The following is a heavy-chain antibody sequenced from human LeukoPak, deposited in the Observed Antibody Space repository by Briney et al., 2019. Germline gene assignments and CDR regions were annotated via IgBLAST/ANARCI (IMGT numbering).Heavy chain of an antibody. J-gene: IGHJ4*02. CDR3: ARSGETTIAYLD. Sequence: PPETLSLTCAVSVGSFSSYHWSWIRQPPGKGLEWIGEINRSGSTHYNPSLKSRVTISVDASKNHFSLELSSVTAADTAVYFCARSGETTIAYLDWGQGTLVTVSS. CDR1: VGSFSSYH. V-gene: IGHV4-34*01. CDR2: INRSGST. D-gene: IGHD1/OR15-1a*01.